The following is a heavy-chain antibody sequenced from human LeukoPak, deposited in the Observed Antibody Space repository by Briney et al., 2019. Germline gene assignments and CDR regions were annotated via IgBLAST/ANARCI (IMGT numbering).Heavy chain of an antibody. J-gene: IGHJ3*02. CDR3: ARGRFLDAFDI. V-gene: IGHV4-61*01. CDR2: IFYSGTT. Sequence: SETLSLTCTVSGGSVSSGIYYWSWIRQPPGKGLEWIGYIFYSGTTNYNPPLKSRVTISVDTSKNQFSLKLSSVTAADTAVYYCARGRFLDAFDIWGQGTMVTVSS. D-gene: IGHD3-3*01. CDR1: GGSVSSGIYY.